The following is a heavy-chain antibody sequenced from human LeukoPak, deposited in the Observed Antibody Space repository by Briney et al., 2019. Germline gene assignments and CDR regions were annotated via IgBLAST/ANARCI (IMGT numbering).Heavy chain of an antibody. CDR3: ATEGGSLEKINY. CDR1: GFNFSSTG. D-gene: IGHD5-24*01. V-gene: IGHV3-33*01. J-gene: IGHJ4*02. Sequence: PGRSLRLSCAASGFNFSSTGMHWVRQAPGKGLEGVAVIWYDGSNKYYADSVKGRFTISRDNSKNTLYLQMNSLRAEDTAVYYCATEGGSLEKINYWGQGTLVTVSS. CDR2: IWYDGSNK.